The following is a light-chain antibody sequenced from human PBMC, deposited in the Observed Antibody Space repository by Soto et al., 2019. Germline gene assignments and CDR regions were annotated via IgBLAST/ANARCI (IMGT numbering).Light chain of an antibody. Sequence: ESMLTQSPGTLSLSPGERATLSCRASQSVDSRFLTWYQQKPGQTPRLLIYGTSIRATGIPDRFSGSGSGTDFTLIISRVETEDSAVYYCLQFGTSPPAFTFGQGTKVEI. J-gene: IGKJ2*01. V-gene: IGKV3-20*01. CDR2: GTS. CDR1: QSVDSRF. CDR3: LQFGTSPPAFT.